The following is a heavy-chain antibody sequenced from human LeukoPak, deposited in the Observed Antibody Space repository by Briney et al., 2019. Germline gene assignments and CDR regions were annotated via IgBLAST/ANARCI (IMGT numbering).Heavy chain of an antibody. D-gene: IGHD1-26*01. Sequence: PGGSLRLSCAASGFTFSIYWMHWVRQAPGKGLVWVSRIDSDGTNTNYADSVKGRFTISRDNAKNTLYLQMNSLRAEDTAVYYCARLVGATRLHDYWGQGTLVTVSS. CDR3: ARLVGATRLHDY. CDR1: GFTFSIYW. J-gene: IGHJ4*02. CDR2: IDSDGTNT. V-gene: IGHV3-74*01.